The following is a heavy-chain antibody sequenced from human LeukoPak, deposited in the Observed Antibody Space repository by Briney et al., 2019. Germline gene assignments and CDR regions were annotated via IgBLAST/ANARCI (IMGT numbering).Heavy chain of an antibody. V-gene: IGHV4-30-4*08. J-gene: IGHJ4*02. CDR1: GGSISSGDYY. CDR2: IYYSGST. Sequence: PSETLSLTCTVSGGSISSGDYYWSWIRQPPGKGLEWIGYIYYSGSTYYNPSLKSRVTISVDTSKNQFSLKLSSVTAADTAVYYCARTAIRERKYCSSTSCYTGRYYLDYWGQGTLVTVSS. D-gene: IGHD2-2*02. CDR3: ARTAIRERKYCSSTSCYTGRYYLDY.